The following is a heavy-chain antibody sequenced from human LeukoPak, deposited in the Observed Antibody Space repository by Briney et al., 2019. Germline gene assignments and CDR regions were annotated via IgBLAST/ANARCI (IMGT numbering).Heavy chain of an antibody. J-gene: IGHJ6*03. V-gene: IGHV1-69*05. CDR1: GGTFSSYA. CDR2: IIPIFGTA. CDR3: ARVPLGIFGVVNYYYYMDV. D-gene: IGHD3-3*01. Sequence: SVKVSCKASGGTFSSYAISWVRQAPGQGLEWMGGIIPIFGTANYAQKFQGRVTITTDESTSTAYMELSSLRSEDTAVYYCARVPLGIFGVVNYYYYMDVWDKGTTVTVSS.